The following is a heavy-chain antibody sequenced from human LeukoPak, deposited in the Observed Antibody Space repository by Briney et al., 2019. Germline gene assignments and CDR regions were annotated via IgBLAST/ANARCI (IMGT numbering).Heavy chain of an antibody. D-gene: IGHD3-10*01. Sequence: SETLSLTCAVYGGSFSGYYWSWIRQPPGKGLEWIGEIDHSGSTNYNPSLKSRVTISVDTSKNQFSLKLSSVTAADTAVYYCARGYSSHWTFRGSGPNWFDPWGQGTLVTVSS. CDR1: GGSFSGYY. V-gene: IGHV4-34*01. CDR2: IDHSGST. J-gene: IGHJ5*02. CDR3: ARGYSSHWTFRGSGPNWFDP.